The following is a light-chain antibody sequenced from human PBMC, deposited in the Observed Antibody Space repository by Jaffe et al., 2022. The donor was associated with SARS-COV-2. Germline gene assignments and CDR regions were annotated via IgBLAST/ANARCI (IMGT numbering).Light chain of an antibody. J-gene: IGLJ3*02. Sequence: QSALTQPPSASGSPGQSVTISCTGTSSDIGGYNSVSWYQQHPGKAPKLLIFGVTERPSGVPDRFSGSKSGNTASLTVSGLQADDEADYYCSSSARSNNLVFGGGTKLTVL. CDR3: SSSARSNNLV. CDR1: SSDIGGYNS. CDR2: GVT. V-gene: IGLV2-8*01.